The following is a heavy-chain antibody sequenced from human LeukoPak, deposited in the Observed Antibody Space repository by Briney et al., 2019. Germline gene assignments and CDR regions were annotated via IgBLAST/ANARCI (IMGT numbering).Heavy chain of an antibody. J-gene: IGHJ4*02. CDR1: GGSISSGDYY. D-gene: IGHD5-24*01. V-gene: IGHV4-30-4*01. CDR3: AWGGYNGLDRGSYYFDY. CDR2: IYYSGST. Sequence: SETLSLTCAVSGGSISSGDYYWSWIRQPPGKGLEWIGDIYYSGSTYYNPSLKSRVTISVDTSKNQFSLKLSSVTAADTAVYYCAWGGYNGLDRGSYYFDYWGQGTLVTVSS.